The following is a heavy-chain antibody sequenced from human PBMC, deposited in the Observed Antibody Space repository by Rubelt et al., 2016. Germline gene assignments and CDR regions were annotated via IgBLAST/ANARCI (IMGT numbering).Heavy chain of an antibody. V-gene: IGHV4-34*01. J-gene: IGHJ2*01. CDR3: ARHGAVLNWFFDL. CDR1: GGSFSGYY. D-gene: IGHD3-16*01. Sequence: QVQLQQWGAGLLKPSETLSLTCAVYGGSFSGYYWSWIRQPPGKGLEWIGEINHSGSTNYNPSLKSRVTISVDTSTNRGCLRLNAGTAADTAVYYCARHGAVLNWFFDLWGRGTLVTVSS. CDR2: INHSGST.